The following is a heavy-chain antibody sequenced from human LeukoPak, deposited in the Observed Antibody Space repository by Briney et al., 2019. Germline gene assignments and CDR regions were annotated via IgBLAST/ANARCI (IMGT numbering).Heavy chain of an antibody. CDR2: ITTKRSNYAT. V-gene: IGHV3-73*01. J-gene: IGHJ4*02. CDR3: TTYRSGHY. CDR1: GFTFSDSD. D-gene: IGHD6-19*01. Sequence: GGSLRLSCAASGFTFSDSDIHWVRQASGKGLEWVGRITTKRSNYATAYTASVKGRFTISRHDSENTAYLQMNSLKAEDTALYYCTTYRSGHYWGQGTLVTVSS.